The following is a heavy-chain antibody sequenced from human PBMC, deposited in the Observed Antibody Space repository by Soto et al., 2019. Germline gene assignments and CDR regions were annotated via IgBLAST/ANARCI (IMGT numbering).Heavy chain of an antibody. D-gene: IGHD3-22*01. CDR3: ARGPWGYYDSSGYPYYFDY. CDR2: IIPIFGTA. CDR1: GGTFSSYA. Sequence: SVKVSCKASGGTFSSYAISWVREAPGQGLEWMGGIIPIFGTANYAQKFQGRVTITADESTSTAYMELSSLRSEDTAVYYCARGPWGYYDSSGYPYYFDYWGQGTLVTVSS. V-gene: IGHV1-69*13. J-gene: IGHJ4*02.